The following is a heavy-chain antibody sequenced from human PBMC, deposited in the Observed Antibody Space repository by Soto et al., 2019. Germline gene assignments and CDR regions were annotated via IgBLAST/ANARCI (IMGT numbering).Heavy chain of an antibody. CDR2: ISGSGGST. CDR3: AKDGSSTRHWFDP. D-gene: IGHD6-6*01. V-gene: IGHV3-23*01. J-gene: IGHJ5*02. Sequence: PGGSLRLSCAASGFTFSIYAMSWVRHAPGKGLEWVSAISGSGGSTYYADSVKGRFTISRDNSKNTLYLQMSSLRAEDTAVYYSAKDGSSTRHWFDPWGQGTLVTVSS. CDR1: GFTFSIYA.